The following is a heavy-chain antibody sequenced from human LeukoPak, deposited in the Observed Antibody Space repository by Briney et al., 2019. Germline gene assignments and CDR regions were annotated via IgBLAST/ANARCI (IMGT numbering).Heavy chain of an antibody. D-gene: IGHD3-9*01. CDR1: GASVRSNY. CDR3: ARIMRHNYDWYADES. CDR2: ISFSDGT. V-gene: IGHV4-4*07. Sequence: SETLSLTCAVSGASVRSNYGSWIRQSAGARLEWIGRISFSDGTNYSRSLRSRVSLSLDASKNQFSLKLTSLTAADTAVYYCARIMRHNYDWYADESWGQGTLVTVSS. J-gene: IGHJ5*02.